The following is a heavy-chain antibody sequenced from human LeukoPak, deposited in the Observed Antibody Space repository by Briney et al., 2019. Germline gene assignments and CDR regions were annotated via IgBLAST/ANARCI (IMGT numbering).Heavy chain of an antibody. D-gene: IGHD3-10*01. Sequence: SVKVSCKASGFTFSNSAIQWVRQARGQRLEWIGWIIVGSGRTHYAQNLQERLTITRDMSTNTAYMELNSLRAEDTAVYYCARAKPKNMVRGLIMRRESRYYFDYWGQGALVTVSS. CDR1: GFTFSNSA. J-gene: IGHJ4*02. CDR3: ARAKPKNMVRGLIMRRESRYYFDY. V-gene: IGHV1-58*02. CDR2: IIVGSGRT.